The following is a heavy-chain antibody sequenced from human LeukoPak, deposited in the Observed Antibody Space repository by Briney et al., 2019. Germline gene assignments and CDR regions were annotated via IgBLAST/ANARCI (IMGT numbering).Heavy chain of an antibody. D-gene: IGHD2-2*01. V-gene: IGHV4-38-2*01. Sequence: SETLSLTCAVSGYSISSGYYWGRIRQPPGKGLEWIGNIYHSGNTYYNPSLKSRVTISVDTSKNQFSLKLSSVTAADTAVYYCARGVVPAAVWFDPWGQGTLVTVSS. CDR3: ARGVVPAAVWFDP. J-gene: IGHJ5*02. CDR2: IYHSGNT. CDR1: GYSISSGYY.